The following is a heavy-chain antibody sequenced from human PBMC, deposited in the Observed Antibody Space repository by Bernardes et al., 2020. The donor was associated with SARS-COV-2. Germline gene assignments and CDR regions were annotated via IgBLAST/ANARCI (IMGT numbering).Heavy chain of an antibody. CDR1: GGSISSGSYY. Sequence: TCTVSGGSISSGSYYWSWIRQPAGKGLEWIGRIYTSGSTNYNPSLKSRVTISVDTSKNQFSLKLSSVTAADTAVYYCAREDTRYYYDSSGYTRRYYGMDVWGQGTTVTVSS. V-gene: IGHV4-61*02. CDR2: IYTSGST. J-gene: IGHJ6*02. CDR3: AREDTRYYYDSSGYTRRYYGMDV. D-gene: IGHD3-22*01.